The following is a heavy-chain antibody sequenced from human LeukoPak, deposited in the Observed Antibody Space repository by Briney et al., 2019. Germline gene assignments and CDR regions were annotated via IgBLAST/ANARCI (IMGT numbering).Heavy chain of an antibody. CDR3: ARDFGVTNYKFDY. CDR2: INPNSGGT. CDR1: GYTFTGYY. Sequence: ASVKVSCKASGYTFTGYYMHWVRQAPGQGLEWMGWINPNSGGTNYAQKFQGRVTMTTDTSTSTAYMELRSLRSDDTAVYYCARDFGVTNYKFDYWGQGTLVTVSS. D-gene: IGHD3-16*01. J-gene: IGHJ4*02. V-gene: IGHV1-2*02.